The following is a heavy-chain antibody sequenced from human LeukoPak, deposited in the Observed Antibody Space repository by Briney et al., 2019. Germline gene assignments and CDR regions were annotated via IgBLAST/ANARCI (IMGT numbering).Heavy chain of an antibody. CDR3: ARDVHGDYGSGWFDP. V-gene: IGHV1-69*05. CDR1: GGTFNNSA. CDR2: IMPLFGTA. D-gene: IGHD4-17*01. Sequence: SVKVSCKTSGGTFNNSATSWVRQAPGQGLEWLGGIMPLFGTAGYAQKFQGRVTITKDESTRTVYLELTSLTPDDTAVYYCARDVHGDYGSGWFDPWGQGTLVSVSS. J-gene: IGHJ5*02.